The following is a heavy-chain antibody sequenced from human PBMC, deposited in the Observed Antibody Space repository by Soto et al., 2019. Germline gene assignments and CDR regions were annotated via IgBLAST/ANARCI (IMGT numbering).Heavy chain of an antibody. V-gene: IGHV3-48*02. J-gene: IGHJ6*01. CDR3: ARVVVVIPPGYYSAMDV. D-gene: IGHD3-22*01. Sequence: GGSLRLSCAASGLTFISYSTNWVRQAPGKGLEWVSYITSSSDTIYYSDSVKGRFTISRDNGKNSLFLQMNSLRDEDTAVYYCARVVVVIPPGYYSAMDVWGQGTTVTVSS. CDR2: ITSSSDTI. CDR1: GLTFISYS.